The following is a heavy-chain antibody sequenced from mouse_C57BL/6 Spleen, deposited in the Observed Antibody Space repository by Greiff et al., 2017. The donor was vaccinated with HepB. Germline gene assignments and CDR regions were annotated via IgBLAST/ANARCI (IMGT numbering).Heavy chain of an antibody. Sequence: DVMLVESGGGLVKPGGSLKLSCAASGFTFSDYGMHWVRQAPEKGLEWVAYISSGSSTIYYADTVKGRFTISRDNAKYTLFLQMTSLRSEDTAMYYCARPFFYYGVDYWGQGTTLTVSS. V-gene: IGHV5-17*01. CDR1: GFTFSDYG. D-gene: IGHD1-1*01. CDR3: ARPFFYYGVDY. J-gene: IGHJ2*01. CDR2: ISSGSSTI.